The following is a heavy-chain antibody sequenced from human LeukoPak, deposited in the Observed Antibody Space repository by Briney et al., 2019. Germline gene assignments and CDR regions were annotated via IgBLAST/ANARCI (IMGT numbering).Heavy chain of an antibody. CDR1: GFTFGDYA. V-gene: IGHV3-49*04. CDR2: IRSKAYGGTT. J-gene: IGHJ4*02. CDR3: NRGGVDSSGYQSDY. Sequence: GRSLRLSCTAAGFTFGDYAMSWVRQAPGKGLEWVGFIRSKAYGGTTEYAASVKGRFTISRDDSKSIAYLQMNSLKTEDTAVYYCNRGGVDSSGYQSDYWGQGTLVTVSS. D-gene: IGHD3-22*01.